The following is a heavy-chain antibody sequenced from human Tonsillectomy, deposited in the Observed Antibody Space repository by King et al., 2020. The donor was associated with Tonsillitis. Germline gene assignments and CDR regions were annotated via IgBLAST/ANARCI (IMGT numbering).Heavy chain of an antibody. J-gene: IGHJ5*02. CDR1: SGSISRSNYY. CDR3: ARQVPSTTYSGTSLSWFDP. D-gene: IGHD1-1*01. V-gene: IGHV4-39*01. Sequence: QLQESGPGLVKPSETLSLSCTVSSGSISRSNYYWGWLRQSPGKGLEWIGSMYFSGITYHNPSLKSRVTISADTSDTQFSLKLTSVTAADTAIYYCARQVPSTTYSGTSLSWFDPWGQGTLVTVSS. CDR2: MYFSGIT.